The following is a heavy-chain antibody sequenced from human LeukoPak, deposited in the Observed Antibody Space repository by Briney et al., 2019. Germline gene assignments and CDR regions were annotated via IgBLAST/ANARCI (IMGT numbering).Heavy chain of an antibody. CDR2: IDTDGSFT. CDR1: GFTFSSYW. CDR3: IRGTVRDPGNDY. J-gene: IGHJ4*02. V-gene: IGHV3-74*01. D-gene: IGHD4-17*01. Sequence: PGGSLRLSCAASGFTFSSYWMHWVRQAPGKGLVWVSRIDTDGSFTSYADSGRGRFTISRDNAKNTLYLQMSSLRAEDTAVYYCIRGTVRDPGNDYWGQGTLVTVSS.